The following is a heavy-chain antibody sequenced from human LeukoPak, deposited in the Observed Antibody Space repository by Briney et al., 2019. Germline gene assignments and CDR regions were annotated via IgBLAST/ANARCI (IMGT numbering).Heavy chain of an antibody. V-gene: IGHV3-23*01. CDR3: AKEILRFLEWSPGYFDY. D-gene: IGHD3-3*01. CDR2: ISGSGGST. CDR1: GFTFSSYA. Sequence: GGSLRLSCAASGFTFSSYAMSWVRQAPGKGLEWVSAISGSGGSTYYADSVKGRFTISRDNSKNTLYLQMNSLRAEDTAVYYCAKEILRFLEWSPGYFDYWGQGTLVTVSS. J-gene: IGHJ4*02.